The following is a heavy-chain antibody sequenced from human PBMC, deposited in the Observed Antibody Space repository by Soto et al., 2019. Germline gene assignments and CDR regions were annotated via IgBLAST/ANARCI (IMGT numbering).Heavy chain of an antibody. CDR3: AHSLCQRGGWALRWFDP. D-gene: IGHD6-19*01. V-gene: IGHV2-5*02. CDR2: IYWDDDK. CDR1: GFSLSTSGVG. J-gene: IGHJ5*02. Sequence: SGPTLVNPTQTLTLTCTFSGFSLSTSGVGVGWIRQPPGKALEWLALIYWDDDKRYSPSLKSRLPITKDTSKNQVVLTMTNMDPVDTARYYCAHSLCQRGGWALRWFDPWGQGTLVTVSS.